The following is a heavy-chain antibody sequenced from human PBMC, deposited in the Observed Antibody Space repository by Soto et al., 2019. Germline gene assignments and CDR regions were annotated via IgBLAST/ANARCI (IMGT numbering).Heavy chain of an antibody. CDR1: GGSISSYY. V-gene: IGHV4-59*01. Sequence: SETLSLTCTVSGGSISSYYWSWIRQPPGKGLEWIGYIYYSGSTNYNPSLKSRVTISVDTSKNQFSLKLSSVTAADTAVYYCAAYLVIAAAGITHNWFDPWGQGTLVTVSS. J-gene: IGHJ5*02. CDR3: AAYLVIAAAGITHNWFDP. CDR2: IYYSGST. D-gene: IGHD6-13*01.